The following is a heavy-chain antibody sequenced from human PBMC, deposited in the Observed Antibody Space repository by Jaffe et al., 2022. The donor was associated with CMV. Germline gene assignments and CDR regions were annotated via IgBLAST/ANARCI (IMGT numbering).Heavy chain of an antibody. V-gene: IGHV3-23*01. CDR3: ARAPPRGARIVAAGFDY. CDR1: GFTFSNYA. CDR2: ISGSGGST. J-gene: IGHJ4*02. D-gene: IGHD6-13*01. Sequence: EVQLLESGGGLVQPGGSLTLSCAVSGFTFSNYAMSWIRQAPGKGLEWVSAISGSGGSTYYADSGKGRFTISRDNSKNTLYLHMNSLRVEDTAVYYCARAPPRGARIVAAGFDYWGQGTLVTVSS.